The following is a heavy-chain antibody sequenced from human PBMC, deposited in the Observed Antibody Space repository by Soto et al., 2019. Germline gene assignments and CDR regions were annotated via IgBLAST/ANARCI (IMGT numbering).Heavy chain of an antibody. CDR2: INAGNGNT. CDR1: GYTFTSYA. D-gene: IGHD6-19*01. V-gene: IGHV1-3*01. Sequence: GASVKVSCKASGYTFTSYAMHWVRQAPGQRLEWMGLINAGNGNTKYSQKFQGGVTITRDTSASTAYMELSSLRSEDTAVYYCARGGDSSGWYEYYYYYGMDVWGQGTTVTVSS. CDR3: ARGGDSSGWYEYYYYYGMDV. J-gene: IGHJ6*02.